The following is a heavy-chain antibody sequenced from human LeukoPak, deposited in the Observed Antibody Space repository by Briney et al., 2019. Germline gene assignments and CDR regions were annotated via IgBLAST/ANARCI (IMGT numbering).Heavy chain of an antibody. CDR1: GYTFTRYY. CDR3: ARGVPNYYDSSGYYYAFDY. CDR2: INPSGGST. V-gene: IGHV1-46*01. J-gene: IGHJ4*02. Sequence: ASVKVSCKASGYTFTRYYIHWVRQAPGQGLEWMGRINPSGGSTSYAQKFQGRVTMTRDTSTSTVYMELSSLRSEDTAVYYCARGVPNYYDSSGYYYAFDYWGQGTLVTVSS. D-gene: IGHD3-22*01.